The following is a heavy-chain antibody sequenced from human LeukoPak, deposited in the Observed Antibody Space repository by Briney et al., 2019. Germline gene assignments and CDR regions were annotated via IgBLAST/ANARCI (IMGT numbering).Heavy chain of an antibody. CDR3: ARAYDFWSGYYTY. D-gene: IGHD3-3*01. CDR1: GYTFTGYY. V-gene: IGHV1-2*02. CDR2: ISPNSGGT. Sequence: ASVKVSCKASGYTFTGYYMHWVRQAPGQGLEWMGWISPNSGGTNYAQKFQGRVTMTRDTSISTAYMELSRLRSDDTAVYYCARAYDFWSGYYTYWGQGTLVTVSS. J-gene: IGHJ4*02.